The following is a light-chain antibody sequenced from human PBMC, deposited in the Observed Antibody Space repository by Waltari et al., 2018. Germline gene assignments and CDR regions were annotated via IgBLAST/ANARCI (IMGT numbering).Light chain of an antibody. CDR2: KAS. Sequence: DIQMTQSPSTLSASVGDRVTITCRASHNIHTWLAWYQQKPGKAPQLLIYKASGLQSGVPSRFSGSGSGTEFTLTISSLQPDDSATYYCQQYNSFLHTFGGGTKVEIK. CDR3: QQYNSFLHT. CDR1: HNIHTW. V-gene: IGKV1-5*03. J-gene: IGKJ4*01.